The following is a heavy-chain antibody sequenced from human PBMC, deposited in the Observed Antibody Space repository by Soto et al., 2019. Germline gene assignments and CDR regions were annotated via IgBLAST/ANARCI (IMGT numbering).Heavy chain of an antibody. Sequence: SVKVSCKASVGTFSSYAISWVRQAPGQGLEWMGGIIPIFGTANYAQKFQGRVTITADESTSTAYMELSSLRSEDTAVYYCARDIITTGTGPGGMDVWGQGTTVTVSS. CDR2: IIPIFGTA. CDR3: ARDIITTGTGPGGMDV. J-gene: IGHJ6*02. D-gene: IGHD1-1*01. V-gene: IGHV1-69*13. CDR1: VGTFSSYA.